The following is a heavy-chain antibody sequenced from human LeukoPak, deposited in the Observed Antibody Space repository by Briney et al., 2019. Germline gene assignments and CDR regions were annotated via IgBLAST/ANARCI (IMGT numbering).Heavy chain of an antibody. J-gene: IGHJ4*02. CDR1: GFTFSSYA. CDR3: AKRAPLWFGELSPYYFDY. D-gene: IGHD3-10*01. V-gene: IGHV3-23*01. CDR2: ISGSGGST. Sequence: GGSLRLSCAAAGFTFSSYAMSWVRQAPGKGLEWVSAISGSGGSTYYADSVKGRFTISRDNSKNTLYLQMNSLRAEDTAVYYCAKRAPLWFGELSPYYFDYWGQGTLVTVSS.